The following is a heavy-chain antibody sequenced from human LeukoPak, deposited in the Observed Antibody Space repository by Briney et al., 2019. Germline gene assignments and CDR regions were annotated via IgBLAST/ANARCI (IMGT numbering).Heavy chain of an antibody. Sequence: PGGSLRLSCAASGFTFSSYSMNWVRQAPGKGLEWVSSISSSSSYIYYADSVKGRFTISRDNAKNSLYLQMNSLRAEDTAVYYCATAVHYDFWSGLIDYWGQGTLVTVSS. CDR1: GFTFSSYS. CDR3: ATAVHYDFWSGLIDY. D-gene: IGHD3-3*01. CDR2: ISSSSSYI. V-gene: IGHV3-21*01. J-gene: IGHJ4*02.